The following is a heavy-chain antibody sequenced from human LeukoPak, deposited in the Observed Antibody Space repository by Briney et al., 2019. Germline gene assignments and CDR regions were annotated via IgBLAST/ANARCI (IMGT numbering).Heavy chain of an antibody. J-gene: IGHJ5*02. Sequence: SVKVSCKASGGTFSSYAISWVRQAPGQGLEWMGGIIPIFGTANYAQKFQGRVTIAADESTSTAYMELSSLRSEDTAVYYCARYPRFPGDRENWFDPWGRGTLVTVSS. CDR3: ARYPRFPGDRENWFDP. D-gene: IGHD1-14*01. CDR1: GGTFSSYA. CDR2: IIPIFGTA. V-gene: IGHV1-69*01.